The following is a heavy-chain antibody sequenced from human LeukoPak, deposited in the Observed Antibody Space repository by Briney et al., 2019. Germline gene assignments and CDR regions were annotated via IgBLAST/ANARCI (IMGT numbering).Heavy chain of an antibody. CDR2: IRSKAYGGTT. CDR3: VKTYYYGSAAN. Sequence: GGSLRLSCTASGFTFGDYAMSWFRQAPGKGLEWVGFIRSKAYGGTTEYAASVKGRFTISRDDSKSIAYLQMNSLKTEDTAVYYCVKTYYYGSAANWGQGTLVTVSS. J-gene: IGHJ4*02. CDR1: GFTFGDYA. D-gene: IGHD3-10*01. V-gene: IGHV3-49*03.